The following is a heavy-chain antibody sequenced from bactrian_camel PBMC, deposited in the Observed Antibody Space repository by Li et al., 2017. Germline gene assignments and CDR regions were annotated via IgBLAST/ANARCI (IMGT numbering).Heavy chain of an antibody. V-gene: IGHV3S1*01. CDR3: AAGLATLGAYNY. Sequence: HVQLVESGGGSVQAGGSLRLSCVASGYSDGCMAWFRQAPGKEREGVARIATGSGNTYYADSVKGRFTISRDNAKNTLYLQMNSLSSDDTAVYSCAAGLATLGAYNYWGQGTQVTVSS. CDR2: IATGSGNT. D-gene: IGHD5*01. CDR1: GYSDGC. J-gene: IGHJ4*01.